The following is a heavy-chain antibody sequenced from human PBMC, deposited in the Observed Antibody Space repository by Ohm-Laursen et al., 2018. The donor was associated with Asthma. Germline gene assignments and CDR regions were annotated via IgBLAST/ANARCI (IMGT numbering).Heavy chain of an antibody. Sequence: GTLSLTCTVSGGSISSYYWSWIRQPPGKGLEWIGYIYYSGSTNYNPSLKSRVTISVDTSKNQFSLKLSSVTAADTAVYYCARGGYGSGSYYAYLPNYYGMDVWGQGTTVTVSS. D-gene: IGHD3-10*01. J-gene: IGHJ6*02. CDR3: ARGGYGSGSYYAYLPNYYGMDV. CDR1: GGSISSYY. V-gene: IGHV4-59*01. CDR2: IYYSGST.